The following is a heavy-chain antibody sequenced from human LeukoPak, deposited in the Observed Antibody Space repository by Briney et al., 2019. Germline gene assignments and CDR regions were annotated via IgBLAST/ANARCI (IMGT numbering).Heavy chain of an antibody. J-gene: IGHJ4*02. D-gene: IGHD6-19*01. CDR2: ISGSGGST. CDR1: GLTFSSYA. Sequence: GGSLRLSCAASGLTFSSYAMSWVRQAPGKGLEWVSAISGSGGSTYYADSVKGRFTISRDNSKNTLYLQMNSLRAEDTAVYYCAKFDLAWLGYFDYWGQGTLVTVSS. V-gene: IGHV3-23*01. CDR3: AKFDLAWLGYFDY.